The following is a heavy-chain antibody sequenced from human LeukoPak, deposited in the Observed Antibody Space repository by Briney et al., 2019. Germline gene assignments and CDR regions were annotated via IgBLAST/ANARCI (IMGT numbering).Heavy chain of an antibody. Sequence: PGGSLRLSCAASGFSFSVYEMHWVRQAPGKGLEWISDISSSGTTTYYADSVKGRFTISRDNAKNSLYLQMNSLRAEDTAVYYCATAGAYYYDSSGYYLFDYWGQGTLVTVSS. CDR3: ATAGAYYYDSSGYYLFDY. V-gene: IGHV3-48*03. CDR2: ISSSGTTT. CDR1: GFSFSVYE. D-gene: IGHD3-22*01. J-gene: IGHJ4*02.